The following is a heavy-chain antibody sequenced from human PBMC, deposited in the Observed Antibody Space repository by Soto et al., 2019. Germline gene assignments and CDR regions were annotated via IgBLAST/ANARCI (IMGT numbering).Heavy chain of an antibody. CDR3: ARRYGSAFDV. D-gene: IGHD3-10*01. V-gene: IGHV4-59*01. CDR2: IYYGGST. Sequence: QVQLQESGPGLVNPSETLSLTCTVSGGSISSYYWSWIRQPPGKGLEWMGYIYYGGSTNYNPSIKSRVTISVDTSKDQFSLKLSSVTAADTAVYYCARRYGSAFDVWGQGTMVTVSS. CDR1: GGSISSYY. J-gene: IGHJ3*01.